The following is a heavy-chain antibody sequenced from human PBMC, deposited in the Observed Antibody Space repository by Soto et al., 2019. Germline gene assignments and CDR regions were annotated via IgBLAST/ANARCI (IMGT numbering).Heavy chain of an antibody. Sequence: EVQLVESGGGLVQPGGSLRLSCAASGFTFSSDLMHWVRQTPGKGLVWVSRIDIDGSNPNYADSVKGRFSISRDNAKNTLYLQMSTLRADDTAVYYCTRGALGPYYSMDVWGQGTTVTVSS. J-gene: IGHJ6*02. CDR2: IDIDGSNP. V-gene: IGHV3-74*01. CDR1: GFTFSSDL. CDR3: TRGALGPYYSMDV. D-gene: IGHD3-16*01.